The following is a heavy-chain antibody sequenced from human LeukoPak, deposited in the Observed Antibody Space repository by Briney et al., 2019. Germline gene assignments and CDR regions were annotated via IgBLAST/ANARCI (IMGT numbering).Heavy chain of an antibody. V-gene: IGHV4-34*01. CDR1: GGSFSGYY. D-gene: IGHD3-10*01. CDR2: INHSGST. Sequence: SETLSLTCAVYGGSFSGYYWSWIRQPPGKGLEWIGEINHSGSTNYNPSLKSRVTISVATCKNQFSLKLRSVTAADTAVYYCARGYRPYGSGSYVWFDPWGQGTLVTVSS. J-gene: IGHJ5*02. CDR3: ARGYRPYGSGSYVWFDP.